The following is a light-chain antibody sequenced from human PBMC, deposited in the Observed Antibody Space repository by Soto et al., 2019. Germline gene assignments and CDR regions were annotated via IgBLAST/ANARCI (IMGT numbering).Light chain of an antibody. CDR2: GAS. J-gene: IGKJ4*01. Sequence: DIQMTQSPSSLSASVGDRVTITCRASQSISCYLNWYQQKPGKAPKVLISGASSLQSGVPLRFSGSGSWTDFTLTISSLQSEDFASYYCQQSHSTSLTFGGGTKVEIK. V-gene: IGKV1-39*01. CDR1: QSISCY. CDR3: QQSHSTSLT.